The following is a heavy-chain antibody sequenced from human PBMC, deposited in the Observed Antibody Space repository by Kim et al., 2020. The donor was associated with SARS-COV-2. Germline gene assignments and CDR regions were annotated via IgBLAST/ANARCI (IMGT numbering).Heavy chain of an antibody. Sequence: SETLSLTCTVSGGSISSSSYYWGWIRQPPGKGLEWIGSIYYSGSTYYNPSLRSRVTISVDTSKNQFSLKLSSVTAADTAVYYCARDGSSSWYFYFDLWGRGTLVTVSS. CDR1: GGSISSSSYY. V-gene: IGHV4-39*07. CDR2: IYYSGST. CDR3: ARDGSSSWYFYFDL. J-gene: IGHJ2*01. D-gene: IGHD6-13*01.